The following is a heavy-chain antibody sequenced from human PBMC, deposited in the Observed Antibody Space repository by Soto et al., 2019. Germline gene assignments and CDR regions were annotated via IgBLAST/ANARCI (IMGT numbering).Heavy chain of an antibody. D-gene: IGHD3-10*01. V-gene: IGHV4-34*01. Sequence: PSEAQSLTCAFYCGSFIGYYWSWSRQPPGKGLEWIGEINHSGSTNYNPSLKIRVTISVDTSKNRFSLKLSSVTAADTAVYYCPSIWGSGSYYNLAETHPFDIWRQGTMVPVSS. CDR3: PSIWGSGSYYNLAETHPFDI. CDR1: CGSFIGYY. CDR2: INHSGST. J-gene: IGHJ3*02.